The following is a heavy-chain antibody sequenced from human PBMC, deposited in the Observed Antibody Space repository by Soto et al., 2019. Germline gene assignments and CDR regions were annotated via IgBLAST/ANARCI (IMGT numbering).Heavy chain of an antibody. Sequence: QVQLVESGGDLAKAGGSLRLSCVGSGFTFSDYDMGWIRQTPGKGLEWVSYTSSGGSTIYYVDSVKGRFTLSRDNSKNSLYLQMDSLRVEDTAVYYCARDPQVIAVDQPYYYGMDVWGQGTTVTVSS. V-gene: IGHV3-11*01. CDR1: GFTFSDYD. D-gene: IGHD6-19*01. J-gene: IGHJ6*02. CDR3: ARDPQVIAVDQPYYYGMDV. CDR2: TSSGGSTI.